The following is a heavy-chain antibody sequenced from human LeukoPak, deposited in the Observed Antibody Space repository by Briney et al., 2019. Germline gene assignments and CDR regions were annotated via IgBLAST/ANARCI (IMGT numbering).Heavy chain of an antibody. D-gene: IGHD6-19*01. J-gene: IGHJ2*01. CDR3: AKDGGLISGWYNWYFDL. Sequence: GGSLRLSCAASGFTFSNYAMSWVRQAPGKGLEWVSAISGSGGSTYYADSVKGRFTISRDNSKNTLYLQMNSLRAEDTAVYYRAKDGGLISGWYNWYFDLWGRGTLVTVSS. CDR1: GFTFSNYA. CDR2: ISGSGGST. V-gene: IGHV3-23*01.